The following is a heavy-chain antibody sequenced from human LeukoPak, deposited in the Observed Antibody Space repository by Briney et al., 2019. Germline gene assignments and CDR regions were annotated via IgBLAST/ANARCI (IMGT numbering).Heavy chain of an antibody. Sequence: SETLSLTCAVYGGSFSGYYWSWIRQPPGKGLEWIGEINHSGSTNYNPSLESRVTISVDTSKNQFSLKLSSVTAADTAVYYCARGRGYYYYMDVWGKGTTVTVSS. V-gene: IGHV4-34*01. CDR2: INHSGST. J-gene: IGHJ6*03. CDR1: GGSFSGYY. CDR3: ARGRGYYYYMDV.